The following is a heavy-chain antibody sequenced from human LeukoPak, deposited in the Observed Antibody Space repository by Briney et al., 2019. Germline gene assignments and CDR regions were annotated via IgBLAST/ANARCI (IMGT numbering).Heavy chain of an antibody. CDR2: IYYSGST. CDR1: GGSISSYY. J-gene: IGHJ4*02. D-gene: IGHD3-22*01. CDR3: ARVPHSSGYFDY. Sequence: SETLSLTCTVSGGSISSYYWNWIRQPPGKGLEWIGYIYYSGSTNYNPSLKSRVTISVDTSKNQFSLKLSSVTAADTAVYYCARVPHSSGYFDYWGQGTLVTVSS. V-gene: IGHV4-59*01.